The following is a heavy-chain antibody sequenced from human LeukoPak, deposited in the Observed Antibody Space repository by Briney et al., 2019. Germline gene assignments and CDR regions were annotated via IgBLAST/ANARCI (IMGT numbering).Heavy chain of an antibody. V-gene: IGHV4-4*02. CDR1: NGSITNNNW. CDR3: ARGRDAVAIMDV. CDR2: IFHAGST. J-gene: IGHJ6*03. Sequence: PSGTLSLTCAVSNGSITNNNWWNWVRQPPGKGLEWIGAIFHAGSTNYNPSLKSRVTVSLDTSKNQFSLKLRSVTAADTAVYYCARGRDAVAIMDVWGKGTTVTVSS. D-gene: IGHD2-2*01.